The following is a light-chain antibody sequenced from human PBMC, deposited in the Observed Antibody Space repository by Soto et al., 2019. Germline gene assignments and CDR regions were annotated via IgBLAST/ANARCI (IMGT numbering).Light chain of an antibody. CDR1: QSVSRSY. J-gene: IGKJ5*01. V-gene: IGKV2-28*01. Sequence: EIVLTPSPGTLSLSPGDRATLSCRASQSVSRSYLGWYLQKPGQSPQLLIFLGSDRASGVPDRFNGSGSGTDFTLKISRVEAEDVGLYYCMQALQSPPRFGQGTRLEIK. CDR2: LGS. CDR3: MQALQSPPR.